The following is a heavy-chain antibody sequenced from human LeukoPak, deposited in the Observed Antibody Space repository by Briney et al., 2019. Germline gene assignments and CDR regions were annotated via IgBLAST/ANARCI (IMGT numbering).Heavy chain of an antibody. V-gene: IGHV3-23*01. CDR3: AKGVPDPYCGGDCYSFDY. CDR2: ISGSGGST. Sequence: GGSLRLSCAASGFTFSSYAMSWVRQAPGKGLEWVSAISGSGGSTYYADSVKGRFTISRDNSKNTLYLQMNSLRAEDTAVYYCAKGVPDPYCGGDCYSFDYWGQGTLVTVSS. J-gene: IGHJ4*02. D-gene: IGHD2-21*02. CDR1: GFTFSSYA.